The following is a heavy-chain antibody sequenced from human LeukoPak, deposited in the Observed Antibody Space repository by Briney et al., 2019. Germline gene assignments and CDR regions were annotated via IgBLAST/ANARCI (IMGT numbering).Heavy chain of an antibody. CDR2: INWNGGST. CDR1: GFTFDDYS. V-gene: IGHV3-20*04. D-gene: IGHD6-13*01. Sequence: EGSLRLSCAASGFTFDDYSMSWVRQAPGKGLEWVSGINWNGGSTGYADSVKGRFTISRDNANNSLYLQMNSLSPEDTAVYYWARDPHNVAANWFDPWGQGALVTVSS. J-gene: IGHJ5*02. CDR3: ARDPHNVAANWFDP.